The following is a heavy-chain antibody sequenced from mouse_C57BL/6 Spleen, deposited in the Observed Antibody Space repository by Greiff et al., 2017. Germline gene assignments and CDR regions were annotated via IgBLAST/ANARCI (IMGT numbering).Heavy chain of an antibody. J-gene: IGHJ1*03. CDR3: ARDYYGVYFDV. Sequence: VQLQQSGPGLVKPSQSLSLTCSVTGYSITSGYYWNWIRQFPGNKLEWMGYISYDGSNNYNPSLKNRISITRDTSKNQFFLKLNSVTTEDTATYYCARDYYGVYFDVWGTGTTVTVSS. CDR1: GYSITSGYY. CDR2: ISYDGSN. V-gene: IGHV3-6*01. D-gene: IGHD1-1*01.